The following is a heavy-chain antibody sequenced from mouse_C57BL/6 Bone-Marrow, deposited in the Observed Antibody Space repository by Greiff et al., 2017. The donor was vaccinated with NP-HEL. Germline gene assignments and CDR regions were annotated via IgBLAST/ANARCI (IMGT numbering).Heavy chain of an antibody. CDR2: IDPENGDT. Sequence: VQLKQSGAELVRPGASVKLSCTASGFNIKDDYMHWVKQRPEQGLEWIGWIDPENGDTEYASKFQGKATITADTSSNTAYLQLSSLTSEYTAVYYCTTSGFDYWGQGTTLTVSS. J-gene: IGHJ2*01. CDR1: GFNIKDDY. V-gene: IGHV14-4*01. CDR3: TTSGFDY.